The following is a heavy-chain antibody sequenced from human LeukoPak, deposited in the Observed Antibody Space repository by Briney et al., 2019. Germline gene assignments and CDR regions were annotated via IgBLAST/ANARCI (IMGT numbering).Heavy chain of an antibody. D-gene: IGHD3-22*01. CDR3: SSSAGYYDLSGYQVGPLDN. CDR1: GLTLTNAR. J-gene: IGHJ4*02. CDR2: IKSKTDGGTT. V-gene: IGHV3-15*01. Sequence: GGSLRLSCAASGLTLTNARMSWVRQPPGKGLEWVGRIKSKTDGGTTDYAAPVKGRFTISRDDSKTTLYLQMNSLKTEDTAIYYCSSSAGYYDLSGYQVGPLDNCGQGTLVTASS.